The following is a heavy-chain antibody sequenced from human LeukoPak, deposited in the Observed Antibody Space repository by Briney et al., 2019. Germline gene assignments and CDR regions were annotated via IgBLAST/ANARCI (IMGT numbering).Heavy chain of an antibody. V-gene: IGHV3-9*01. CDR3: AKDVGAPYGSGSYYYNHNYFDY. D-gene: IGHD3-10*01. Sequence: GGSLRLSCAASGFTFDDYAMNWVRQAPGKGLEWVSGIRWNSGSIGYADSVKGRFTSSSDNAKNSLYLHMNSLRAEDTALYYCAKDVGAPYGSGSYYYNHNYFDYWGQGALVTVSS. J-gene: IGHJ4*02. CDR2: IRWNSGSI. CDR1: GFTFDDYA.